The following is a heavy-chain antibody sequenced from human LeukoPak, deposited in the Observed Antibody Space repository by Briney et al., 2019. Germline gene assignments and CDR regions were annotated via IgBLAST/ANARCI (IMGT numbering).Heavy chain of an antibody. CDR3: AREQCSGNSCYYY. CDR1: GFSFSIFW. CDR2: INQDGSEK. D-gene: IGHD2-15*01. J-gene: IGHJ4*02. V-gene: IGHV3-7*01. Sequence: PGGSLRLSCAASGFSFSIFWMSWVRQAPGXXXXXXXXINQDGSEKNYVDSVKGRFTISRDGAKNLLYLQMNSLRAEDAAVYYCAREQCSGNSCYYYWGQGTLVTVSS.